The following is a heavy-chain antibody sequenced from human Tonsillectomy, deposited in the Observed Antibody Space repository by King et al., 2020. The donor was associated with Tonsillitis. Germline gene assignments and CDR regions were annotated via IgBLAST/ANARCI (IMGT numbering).Heavy chain of an antibody. J-gene: IGHJ4*02. Sequence: VQLVESGGGLVKPGGSLRLSCAASGFTFSDYYMTWIRQAPGKGLEWVSYISSSSSYRNYADSVKGRFTISRDNAKNSLYLQMNSLRAEDTAVYYCASHPSANIPVARDSWGQGTLVTVSS. CDR1: GFTFSDYY. CDR2: ISSSSSYR. V-gene: IGHV3-11*05. D-gene: IGHD6-19*01. CDR3: ASHPSANIPVARDS.